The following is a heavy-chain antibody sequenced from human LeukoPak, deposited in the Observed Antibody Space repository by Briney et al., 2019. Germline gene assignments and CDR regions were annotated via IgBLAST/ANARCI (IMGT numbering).Heavy chain of an antibody. D-gene: IGHD1-7*01. J-gene: IGHJ6*03. CDR2: ISSDGSNT. Sequence: GGSLRLSCAASGFTLSSHWMHWVRQAPGKGLVWVSRISSDGSNTNYADSVKGRFTISRDNAKNTLYLQMNSLRAEDTAVYYCAKDMDNWNYPYYYYYMDVWGKGTTVTVSS. CDR3: AKDMDNWNYPYYYYYMDV. V-gene: IGHV3-74*01. CDR1: GFTLSSHW.